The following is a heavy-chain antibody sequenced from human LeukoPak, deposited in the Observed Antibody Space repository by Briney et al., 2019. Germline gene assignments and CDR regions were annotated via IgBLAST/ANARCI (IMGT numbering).Heavy chain of an antibody. V-gene: IGHV3-23*01. D-gene: IGHD2-2*01. CDR3: AKSPVRGLNIVVVPAAKDWFDP. CDR1: GFTFCSHA. CDR2: ICWCGGRT. Sequence: GGALRLSLAASGFTFCSHAISWVRQAPGEGGGWGSAICWCGGRTYYADSVKGRFTISRDNSKNTLYLQMNSLRAEDTAVYYCAKSPVRGLNIVVVPAAKDWFDPWGQGTLVTVSP. J-gene: IGHJ5*02.